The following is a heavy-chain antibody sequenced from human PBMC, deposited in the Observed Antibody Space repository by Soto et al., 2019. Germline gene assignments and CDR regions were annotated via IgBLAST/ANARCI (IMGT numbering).Heavy chain of an antibody. Sequence: QVQLVESGGGVVQPGRSLRLSCAASGFTFSTYGMHWVRQTPGKGLEWMAVISYDGSSTFYADSVEGRFTISRDNSKNTLYFQMNSLRVEDTAVYYCAKDRGSYRPDHWGQGTLVTLSS. CDR1: GFTFSTYG. CDR3: AKDRGSYRPDH. CDR2: ISYDGSST. D-gene: IGHD1-26*01. J-gene: IGHJ4*02. V-gene: IGHV3-30*18.